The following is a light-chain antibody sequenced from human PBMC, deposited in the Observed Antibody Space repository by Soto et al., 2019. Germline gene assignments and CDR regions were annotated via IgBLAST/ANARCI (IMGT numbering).Light chain of an antibody. J-gene: IGKJ5*01. CDR3: QQHSNWPIT. Sequence: EIVLTQSPATLPLSPGERATLSCRASQSVSSYLAWYQQKPGQAPRLLIYDASNRATGIPDRFSGSGSGTDFTLTISRLEPEDLAVYYCQQHSNWPITFGQGTRLEIK. V-gene: IGKV3-11*01. CDR1: QSVSSY. CDR2: DAS.